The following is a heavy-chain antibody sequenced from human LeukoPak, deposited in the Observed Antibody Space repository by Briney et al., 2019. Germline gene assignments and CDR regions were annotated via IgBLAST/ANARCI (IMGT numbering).Heavy chain of an antibody. Sequence: ASVKVSCKASGYTFTSYGISWVRQAPGQGLEWMGWISAYNGTTNSAQKLQGRVAMTTDTSPSTAYMELRSLRSDDTAAYYCARDWGIAVAAPGYWGQGTLVTVSS. CDR2: ISAYNGTT. CDR3: ARDWGIAVAAPGY. CDR1: GYTFTSYG. V-gene: IGHV1-18*01. D-gene: IGHD6-19*01. J-gene: IGHJ4*02.